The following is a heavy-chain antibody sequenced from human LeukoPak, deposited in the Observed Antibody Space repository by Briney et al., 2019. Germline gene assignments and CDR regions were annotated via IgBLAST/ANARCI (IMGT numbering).Heavy chain of an antibody. CDR1: GGSISSGGYS. V-gene: IGHV4-30-4*07. D-gene: IGHD4-17*01. J-gene: IGHJ4*02. Sequence: SETLSLTCAVSGGSISSGGYSWSWIRQPPGKGLEWIGYIYYSGSTYYNPSLKSRVTISVDTSKNQFSLKLSSVTAADTAVYYCARVPYGDYVEAWGQGTLVTVSS. CDR3: ARVPYGDYVEA. CDR2: IYYSGST.